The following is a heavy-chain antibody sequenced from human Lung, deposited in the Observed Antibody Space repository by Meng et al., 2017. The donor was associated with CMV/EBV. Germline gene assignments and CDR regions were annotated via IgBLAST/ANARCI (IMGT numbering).Heavy chain of an antibody. CDR2: IYYSGST. Sequence: SETXSLXCTVSGGSISSSSYYWGWIRQPPGKGLEWIGSIYYSGSTYYNPSLKSRVTISVDTSKNQFSLKLSSVTAADTAVYYCARKLVVPAAIRNDAFDIWXQGTMVTVSS. CDR3: ARKLVVPAAIRNDAFDI. V-gene: IGHV4-39*07. CDR1: GGSISSSSYY. D-gene: IGHD2-2*01. J-gene: IGHJ3*02.